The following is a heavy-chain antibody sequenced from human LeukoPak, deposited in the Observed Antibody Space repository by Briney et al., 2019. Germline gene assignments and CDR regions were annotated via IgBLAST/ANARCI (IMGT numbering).Heavy chain of an antibody. D-gene: IGHD3-22*01. J-gene: IGHJ3*02. CDR3: ARRGRITMIVVARRWGAFDI. CDR1: GGSFSGYY. V-gene: IGHV4-34*01. CDR2: INHSGST. Sequence: ASETLSLTCAVYGGSFSGYYWSWIRQPPGKGLEWIGEINHSGSTNYNPSLKSRVTISVDTSKNQFPLKLSSVTAADTAVYYCARRGRITMIVVARRWGAFDIWGQGTMVTVSS.